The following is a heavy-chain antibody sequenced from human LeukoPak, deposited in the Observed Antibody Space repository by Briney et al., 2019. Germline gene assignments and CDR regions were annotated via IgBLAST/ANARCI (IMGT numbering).Heavy chain of an antibody. D-gene: IGHD5-18*01. CDR1: GYTFTSYG. Sequence: SVKVSCKASGYTFTSYGISWVRQAPGQGLEWMGGIIPIFGTANYAQRFQGRVTITADESTSTAYMELSSLRSEDTAVYYCARVGDTAMVDYWGQGTLVTVSS. CDR3: ARVGDTAMVDY. J-gene: IGHJ4*02. V-gene: IGHV1-69*13. CDR2: IIPIFGTA.